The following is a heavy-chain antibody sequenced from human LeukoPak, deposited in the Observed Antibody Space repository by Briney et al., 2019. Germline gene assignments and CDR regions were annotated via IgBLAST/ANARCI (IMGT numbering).Heavy chain of an antibody. D-gene: IGHD6-19*01. CDR1: GYTFTSYA. V-gene: IGHV1-3*01. Sequence: ASVKVSCKASGYTFTSYAMHWVRQAPGQRLEWMGWINAGNGNTKYSQKFQGRVTITRDTSASTAYMELSSLRSEDTAVYYCARYGHKYSGWFTSNWFDPWGQGTLVTVSS. J-gene: IGHJ5*02. CDR3: ARYGHKYSGWFTSNWFDP. CDR2: INAGNGNT.